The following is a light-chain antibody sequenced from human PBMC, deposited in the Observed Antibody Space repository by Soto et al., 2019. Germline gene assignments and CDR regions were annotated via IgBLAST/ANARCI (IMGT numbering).Light chain of an antibody. V-gene: IGLV4-60*03. CDR1: SGHSSYI. J-gene: IGLJ2*01. CDR3: ETWDSNTYVV. Sequence: QTVVTQSSSASASLGSSVKLTCTLSSGHSSYIIAWHQQQPGKAPRYLMKLEGSGSYNKGSGVPDRFSGSSSGADRYLTISNLQSGDEADYYCETWDSNTYVVFGGGTQLTVL. CDR2: LEGSGSY.